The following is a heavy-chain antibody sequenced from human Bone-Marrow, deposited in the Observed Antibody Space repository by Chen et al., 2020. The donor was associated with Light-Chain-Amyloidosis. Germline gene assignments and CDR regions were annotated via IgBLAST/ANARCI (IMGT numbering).Heavy chain of an antibody. D-gene: IGHD4-17*01. CDR1: GFDFSRYT. J-gene: IGHJ3*01. CDR2: IGSSATTI. Sequence: EVQLVESGGGLAQPGGSLRLSCVASGFDFSRYTMGWVRQAPGKGPEWLSDIGSSATTINNAASVKGRFTISRDNANNALFLHMKSLRDEDTALYYCARGVNYDDPSRGRFDVWGQGTMVSVSS. V-gene: IGHV3-48*02. CDR3: ARGVNYDDPSRGRFDV.